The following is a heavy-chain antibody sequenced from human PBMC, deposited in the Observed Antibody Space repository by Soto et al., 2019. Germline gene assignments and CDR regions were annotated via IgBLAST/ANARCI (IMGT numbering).Heavy chain of an antibody. CDR3: ARGRRSHWFDP. J-gene: IGHJ5*02. V-gene: IGHV4-30-4*01. CDR2: IYYSGST. CDR1: GGSISSGDYY. Sequence: SETLSLTCTVSGGSISSGDYYWSWIRQPPGKGLEWIGYIYYSGSTYYNPSLKSRVTISVDTSKNQFSLKLSSVTAADTAVYYCARGRRSHWFDPWGQGTLVTVSS.